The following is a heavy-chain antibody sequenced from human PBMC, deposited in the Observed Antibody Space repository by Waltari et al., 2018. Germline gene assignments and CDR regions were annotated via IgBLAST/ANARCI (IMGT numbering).Heavy chain of an antibody. CDR1: GYSISSGYY. Sequence: QVQLQESGPGLVKPSETLSLTCAVSGYSISSGYYWGWIRQPPGKGLEWIGSIYHSGSTNYNPSLKSRVTISVDTSKNQFSLKLSSVTAADTAVYYCARRLPYYYYMDVWGKGTTVTVSS. V-gene: IGHV4-38-2*01. CDR2: IYHSGST. J-gene: IGHJ6*03. CDR3: ARRLPYYYYMDV.